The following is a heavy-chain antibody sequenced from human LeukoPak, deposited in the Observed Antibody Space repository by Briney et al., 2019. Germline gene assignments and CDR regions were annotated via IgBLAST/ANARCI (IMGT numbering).Heavy chain of an antibody. CDR3: ARDGQQLDSYYYYYYMDV. CDR1: GFTFSSYS. Sequence: GGSLRLSCAASGFTFSSYSMNWVRQAPGKGLEWVSYISSSSSTIYYADSEKGRFTIPRDNAKNSLYLQMNSLRAEDTAVYYCARDGQQLDSYYYYYYMDVWGKGTTVTVSS. CDR2: ISSSSSTI. D-gene: IGHD6-6*01. J-gene: IGHJ6*03. V-gene: IGHV3-48*01.